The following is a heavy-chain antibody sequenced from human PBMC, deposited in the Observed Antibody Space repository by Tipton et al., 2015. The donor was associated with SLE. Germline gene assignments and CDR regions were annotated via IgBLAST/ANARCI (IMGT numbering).Heavy chain of an antibody. Sequence: TLSLTCAVYGGSFSGYYWSWIRQPPGKGLEWIGEINHSRSTNYNPSLKSRVTISVDTSKNQFSLKLSSVTAADTAVYYCARSPNPIVGARGCYFDYWGQGTLVTVSS. CDR3: ARSPNPIVGARGCYFDY. CDR2: INHSRST. J-gene: IGHJ4*02. D-gene: IGHD1-26*01. CDR1: GGSFSGYY. V-gene: IGHV4-34*01.